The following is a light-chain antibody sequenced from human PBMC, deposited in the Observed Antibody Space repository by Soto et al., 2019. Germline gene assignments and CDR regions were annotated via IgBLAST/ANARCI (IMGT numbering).Light chain of an antibody. V-gene: IGLV2-8*01. Sequence: QSALTQPPSASGSPGQSVTISCTGTSSDVGSYKYVSWYQQYPGKAPKVMIYEVSKRPSGVPDRFSGSKSGNTASLTVSGLQAEDEADYYCSSYAGSNNFVFGTGTKVTVL. CDR2: EVS. J-gene: IGLJ1*01. CDR3: SSYAGSNNFV. CDR1: SSDVGSYKY.